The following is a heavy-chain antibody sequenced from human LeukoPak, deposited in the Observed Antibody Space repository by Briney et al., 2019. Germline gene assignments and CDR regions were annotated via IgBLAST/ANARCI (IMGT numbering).Heavy chain of an antibody. CDR2: IYYSGNT. CDR1: GCSISSYY. D-gene: IGHD1-26*01. Sequence: PSETLSLTCTVSGCSISSYYWSWIRQPPGKGLECIGYIYYSGNTNSNPSLNSRVTISVDTSNNQFSLKLTSVTAADTAVYYCARVSEWGWMVYFDYWGQGTLVTVSS. V-gene: IGHV4-59*12. J-gene: IGHJ4*02. CDR3: ARVSEWGWMVYFDY.